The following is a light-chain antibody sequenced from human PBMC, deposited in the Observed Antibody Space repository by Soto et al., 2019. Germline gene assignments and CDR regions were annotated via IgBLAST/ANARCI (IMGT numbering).Light chain of an antibody. Sequence: LTQPRSVSGSPGQSVTISCTGTSNDVGGYDYVSWYQQYPGKAPTYILYDVTKRPSGVPDRFSGSKSGNTASLTISGLQADDEADYYCCSYAGNYTFFGGGTKLTVL. CDR3: CSYAGNYTF. CDR1: SNDVGGYDY. J-gene: IGLJ2*01. V-gene: IGLV2-11*01. CDR2: DVT.